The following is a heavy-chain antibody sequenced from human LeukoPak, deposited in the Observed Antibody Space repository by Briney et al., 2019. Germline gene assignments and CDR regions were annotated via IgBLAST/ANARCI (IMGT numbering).Heavy chain of an antibody. CDR3: ARGRSVAGTFWFDP. Sequence: ASVKVSCKASGYTFTSYDINWVPQATGQGLEWMGWMNPNSGNTGYAQKFQGRVTMTSNTSISTAYMELSSLRSEDTAVYYCARGRSVAGTFWFDPWGQGTLVTVSS. CDR2: MNPNSGNT. CDR1: GYTFTSYD. V-gene: IGHV1-8*01. D-gene: IGHD6-19*01. J-gene: IGHJ5*02.